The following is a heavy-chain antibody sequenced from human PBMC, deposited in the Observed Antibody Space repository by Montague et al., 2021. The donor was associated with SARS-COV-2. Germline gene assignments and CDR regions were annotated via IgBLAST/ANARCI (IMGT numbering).Heavy chain of an antibody. CDR1: GGSFSSYY. V-gene: IGHV4-34*01. CDR3: SRGILSMNMAVVVILGGIYYFDS. CDR2: SNHSGST. D-gene: IGHD3-22*01. J-gene: IGHJ4*02. Sequence: SETLSLTCAVSGGSFSSYYWSWIRQPPGQGLEWIGDSNHSGSTSSNSPLARRGTISVDTSTSQCPLTLNPVTAADTAVYYCSRGILSMNMAVVVILGGIYYFDSWGQGTLVTVSS.